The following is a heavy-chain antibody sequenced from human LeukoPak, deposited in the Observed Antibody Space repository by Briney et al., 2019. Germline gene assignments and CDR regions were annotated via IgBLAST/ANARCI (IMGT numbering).Heavy chain of an antibody. Sequence: SETLSLTCTVSSGSISRHYWSWIRQPAGKGLEWIGRIHTSGSINYNPSLKSRVTMSVDTSKNQFSLKLSSVTAADTAVYYCAGYSSSWYFDYWGQGTLVTVSS. D-gene: IGHD6-13*01. CDR1: SGSISRHY. J-gene: IGHJ4*02. CDR3: AGYSSSWYFDY. V-gene: IGHV4-4*07. CDR2: IHTSGSI.